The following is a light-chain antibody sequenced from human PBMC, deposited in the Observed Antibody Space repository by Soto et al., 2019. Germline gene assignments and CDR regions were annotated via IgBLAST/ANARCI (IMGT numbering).Light chain of an antibody. CDR2: DAS. J-gene: IGKJ4*01. CDR1: QDISNY. Sequence: IRMTQSPSSLSASVGDRVTITCQASQDISNYLNWYQQKPGKAPKLLIYDASNLETGVPSTFSGCGSGTDFTFTISSLQPEDIATYYCQQYDNLPLTFGAGTKVDIK. CDR3: QQYDNLPLT. V-gene: IGKV1-33*01.